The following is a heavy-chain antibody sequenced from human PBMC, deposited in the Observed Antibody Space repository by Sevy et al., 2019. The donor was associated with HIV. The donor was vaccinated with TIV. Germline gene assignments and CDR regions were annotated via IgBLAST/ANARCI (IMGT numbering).Heavy chain of an antibody. D-gene: IGHD5-18*01. V-gene: IGHV1-2*02. CDR1: GYTFTGYY. Sequence: ASVKVSCKASGYTFTGYYMHWIRQAPGQGLEWMGWINPNSGGTNYAQKFQGRVTMTRDTSISTAYMDLSRLRSDETAVYYCARGATDERRTHNTQAFDIWGQGTMVTVSS. CDR2: INPNSGGT. CDR3: ARGATDERRTHNTQAFDI. J-gene: IGHJ3*02.